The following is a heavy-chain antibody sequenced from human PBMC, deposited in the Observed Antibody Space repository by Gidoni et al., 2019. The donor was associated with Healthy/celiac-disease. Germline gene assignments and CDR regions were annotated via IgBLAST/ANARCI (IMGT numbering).Heavy chain of an antibody. V-gene: IGHV3-74*01. CDR3: ASEVGVVFRGWGYFDY. CDR1: GFNFSSYW. D-gene: IGHD3-22*01. J-gene: IGHJ4*02. Sequence: EVQLVESGGGLVQPGGSLRLSCAASGFNFSSYWMHWVRQAPGKGLVWVSRINSDGSSTSYADSVKGRFTISSDTAKNTLYLQMNSLGAEDTAVYYCASEVGVVFRGWGYFDYWGQGTLVTVSS. CDR2: INSDGSST.